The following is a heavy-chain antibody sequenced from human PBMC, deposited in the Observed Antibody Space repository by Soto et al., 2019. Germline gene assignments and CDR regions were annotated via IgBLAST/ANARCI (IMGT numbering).Heavy chain of an antibody. CDR3: ATETEVGATTLPYFDY. CDR1: GFTFSSYA. V-gene: IGHV3-30-3*01. D-gene: IGHD1-26*01. J-gene: IGHJ4*02. Sequence: QVQLVESGGGVVQPGRSLRLSCAASGFTFSSYAMHWVRQAPGKGLEWVAVISYDGSNKYYADSVKGRFTISRDNSKNTLYLQMNSLRAEDTAVYYCATETEVGATTLPYFDYWGQGTLVTVSS. CDR2: ISYDGSNK.